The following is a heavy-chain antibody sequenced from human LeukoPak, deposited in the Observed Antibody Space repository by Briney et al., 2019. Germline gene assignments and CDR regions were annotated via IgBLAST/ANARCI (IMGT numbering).Heavy chain of an antibody. D-gene: IGHD6-19*01. Sequence: GGSLRLSCAASGFTFSSYWMSWVRQAPGKGLEWVANIKQDGSEKYYVDSVKGRFTISRDNAKNSLYLQMNSLRAEDTAVYYCARSPMSDSGWFGYFFDYWGQGTLVTVSS. CDR3: ARSPMSDSGWFGYFFDY. V-gene: IGHV3-7*01. CDR2: IKQDGSEK. CDR1: GFTFSSYW. J-gene: IGHJ4*02.